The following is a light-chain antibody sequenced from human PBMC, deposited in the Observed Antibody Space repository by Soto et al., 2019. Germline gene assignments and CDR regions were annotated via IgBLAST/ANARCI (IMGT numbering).Light chain of an antibody. J-gene: IGKJ4*01. Sequence: EIVLTQSPGTLSLSPGERATLSCRASQSVSSSYLAWYQRKPGQAPRLLIYGASSRATGIPDRFSGRGSGTDFTLTISRLEPEDFAVYYCQQYGGSPLTFGGGTKVDIK. V-gene: IGKV3-20*01. CDR1: QSVSSSY. CDR3: QQYGGSPLT. CDR2: GAS.